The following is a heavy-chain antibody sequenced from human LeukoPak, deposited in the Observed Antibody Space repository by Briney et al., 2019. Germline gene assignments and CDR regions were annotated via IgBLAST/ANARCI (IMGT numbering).Heavy chain of an antibody. V-gene: IGHV3-7*03. D-gene: IGHD2-21*01. CDR1: GFTFSSYW. J-gene: IGHJ3*02. CDR2: IKQDGSEK. CDR3: ARDCGILRIDCGDSLDI. Sequence: GGSLRLSCAASGFTFSSYWMLWVRQAPGKGLEWVANIKQDGSEKYYVDSVKGRFSISRDNARNSLHLQMNSLRAEDTAVYYCARDCGILRIDCGDSLDIWGQGTMVTVSS.